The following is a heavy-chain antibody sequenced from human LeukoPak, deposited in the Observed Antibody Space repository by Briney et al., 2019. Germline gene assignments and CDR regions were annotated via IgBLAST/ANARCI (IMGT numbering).Heavy chain of an antibody. CDR2: IYYSGST. CDR1: GGSISSSSYY. D-gene: IGHD3-3*01. J-gene: IGHJ4*02. CDR3: ARHSEWLPFDY. Sequence: SETLSLTCTVSGGSISSSSYYWGWIRQPPGKGLEWIGSIYYSGSTYYNPSLKSRVTISVDTSKNQFSLKLSSVTAADTAVYYCARHSEWLPFDYWGQGTPVTVSS. V-gene: IGHV4-39*01.